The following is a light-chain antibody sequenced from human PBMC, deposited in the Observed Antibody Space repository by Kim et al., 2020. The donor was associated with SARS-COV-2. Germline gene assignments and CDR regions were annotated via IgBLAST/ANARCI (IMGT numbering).Light chain of an antibody. Sequence: PEDRTTPSCMAGQIVTSTYLAWYQQKPVQAPGILIYSACNRATGIPDRFSGSGSGRDVTLTISRLEPEDFAVYYCQQYNSSPPITFVQGIRLEIK. CDR2: SAC. CDR3: QQYNSSPPIT. J-gene: IGKJ5*01. CDR1: QIVTSTY. V-gene: IGKV3-20*01.